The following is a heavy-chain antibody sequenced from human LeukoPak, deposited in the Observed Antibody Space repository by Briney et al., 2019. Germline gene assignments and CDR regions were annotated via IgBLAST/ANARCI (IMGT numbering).Heavy chain of an antibody. J-gene: IGHJ6*03. CDR1: GYTFTGYY. V-gene: IGHV1-2*02. Sequence: ASVKVSCKASGYTFTGYYMHWVRQAPGQGLEWMGWINPNSGGTNYAQKFQGRVTMTRDTSISTAYMELSRLRSDDTAVYYCARADNECSSTSCRYYYYYYMDVWGKGTTVTVSS. CDR3: ARADNECSSTSCRYYYYYYMDV. CDR2: INPNSGGT. D-gene: IGHD2-2*01.